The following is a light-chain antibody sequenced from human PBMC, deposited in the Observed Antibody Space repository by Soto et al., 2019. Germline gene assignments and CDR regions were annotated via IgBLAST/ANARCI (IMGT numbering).Light chain of an antibody. CDR2: DAS. CDR3: QQTNSFSRT. Sequence: DIQMTQSPSSVSASVGDRVSITCRASQDISNFLGWYQQKPGEASKLLIYDASTLEGDVPSRFSGSGSGTDFTLTISSLQPEDFATYYCQQTNSFSRTFGGGTKVEIK. J-gene: IGKJ4*01. V-gene: IGKV1-12*01. CDR1: QDISNF.